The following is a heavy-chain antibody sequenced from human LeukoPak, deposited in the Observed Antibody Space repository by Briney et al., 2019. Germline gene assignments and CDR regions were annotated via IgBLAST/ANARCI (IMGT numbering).Heavy chain of an antibody. Sequence: GGSLRLSCAASGFTVITNDMTWVRQAPGKGLEWVSVLYSDGNTKYANSVQGRFTISRDNSKNTLDLEINSLSPDDTAVYYCARGVEPLAANTLAYWGQGTLVTVSS. CDR2: LYSDGNT. D-gene: IGHD1-14*01. J-gene: IGHJ4*02. CDR1: GFTVITND. CDR3: ARGVEPLAANTLAY. V-gene: IGHV3-53*01.